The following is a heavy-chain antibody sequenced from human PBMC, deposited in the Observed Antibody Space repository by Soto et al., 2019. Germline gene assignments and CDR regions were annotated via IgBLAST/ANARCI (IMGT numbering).Heavy chain of an antibody. J-gene: IGHJ4*02. CDR2: IIPIFGTA. CDR3: ARAPLLDNVVVPGAMGGWYFDY. D-gene: IGHD2-2*01. V-gene: IGHV1-69*01. Sequence: QVQLVQSGAEVKKPGSSVKVSCKASGGTFSSYAISWVRQAPGQGLEWMGGIIPIFGTANYAQKFQGRVTITADESTSTAYMELSSLRSEDTAVYYCARAPLLDNVVVPGAMGGWYFDYWGQGTLVTVSS. CDR1: GGTFSSYA.